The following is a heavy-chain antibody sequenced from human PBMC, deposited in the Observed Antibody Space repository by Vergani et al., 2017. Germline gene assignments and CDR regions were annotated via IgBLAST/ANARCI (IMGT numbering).Heavy chain of an antibody. D-gene: IGHD3-10*01. CDR3: ARSVLGRAFGELVRPGGSGGSYRGMDV. CDR1: GFTFSSYW. CDR2: IKQDGREK. J-gene: IGHJ6*02. V-gene: IGHV3-7*03. Sequence: EVQLVESGGGLVQPGGSLRLSCAASGFTFSSYWMSWVRQAPGKGLEWVANIKQDGREKYYVDFVKGRFTISRDNAKNSLYLQMNSLRAEDTAVYYCARSVLGRAFGELVRPGGSGGSYRGMDVWGQGTTVSVSS.